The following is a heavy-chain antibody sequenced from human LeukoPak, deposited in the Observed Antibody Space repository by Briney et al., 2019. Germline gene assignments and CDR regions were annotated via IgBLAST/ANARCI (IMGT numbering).Heavy chain of an antibody. CDR3: AKFEPDYGDYESNYYYGMDV. D-gene: IGHD4-17*01. J-gene: IGHJ6*02. V-gene: IGHV3-23*01. Sequence: PGGSLRLSCAASGFTFSSYAMSWVRQAPGKGLEWVSAISGSGGSTYYADSVKGRFTISRDNSKNTLYLQMNSLRAEDTAVYYCAKFEPDYGDYESNYYYGMDVWGQGTTVTVSS. CDR2: ISGSGGST. CDR1: GFTFSSYA.